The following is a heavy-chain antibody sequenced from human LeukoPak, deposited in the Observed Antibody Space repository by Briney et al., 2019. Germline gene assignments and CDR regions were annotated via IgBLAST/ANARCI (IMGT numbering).Heavy chain of an antibody. CDR1: GFTFSSHW. D-gene: IGHD6-19*01. V-gene: IGHV3-7*01. CDR2: IKQDGTEI. J-gene: IGHJ3*02. Sequence: GGSLRLSCAASGFTFSSHWMSWVRQAPGKWPEWVANIKQDGTEIYYVDSVKGRFTISRDNAKNSLYLQMNSLRAEDAALYYCARGHIAVSAHDDAFDIWGQGTMVTVSS. CDR3: ARGHIAVSAHDDAFDI.